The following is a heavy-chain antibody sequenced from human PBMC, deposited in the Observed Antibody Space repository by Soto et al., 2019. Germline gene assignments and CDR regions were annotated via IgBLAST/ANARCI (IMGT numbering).Heavy chain of an antibody. CDR2: ISYDGSNK. D-gene: IGHD5-18*01. V-gene: IGHV3-30-3*01. CDR1: GFTFSIYA. CDR3: ARDPLWGTAMVLWYFDL. Sequence: QVPLVESGGGVVQPGRSLRLSCAASGFTFSIYAMHWVRQAPGKGLEWVAVISYDGSNKYYADSVKGRFTISRDNSKNTLYLQMNSLRAEDTAVYYCARDPLWGTAMVLWYFDLWGRGTLVTVSS. J-gene: IGHJ2*01.